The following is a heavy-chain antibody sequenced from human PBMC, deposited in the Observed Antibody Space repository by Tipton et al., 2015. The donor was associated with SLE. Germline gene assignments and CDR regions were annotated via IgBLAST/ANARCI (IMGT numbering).Heavy chain of an antibody. Sequence: SLRLSCAASGFKFSDYSIHWVRQAPGKGLEWVAFIRSDGSKKYYAASVKGRFTISRDNFKNVLFLQMSNLRSEDTAVYYCAKFIGDPDTDYWGQGTLVSVSS. D-gene: IGHD3-10*01. J-gene: IGHJ4*02. CDR1: GFKFSDYS. CDR2: IRSDGSKK. CDR3: AKFIGDPDTDY. V-gene: IGHV3-30*02.